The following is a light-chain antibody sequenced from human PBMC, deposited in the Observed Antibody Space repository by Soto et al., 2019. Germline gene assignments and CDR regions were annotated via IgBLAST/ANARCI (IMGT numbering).Light chain of an antibody. V-gene: IGKV3-20*01. Sequence: EIVLTQYPGNLSLSPGERATLSCRTSQSVSNNYLAWYQQKPGQAPRLLIYGASNRATGIPDRFSGSGSGTDFTLNISRLEPEDSAVYYCQHYGSSGTFGQWNKVEIK. CDR1: QSVSNNY. CDR3: QHYGSSGT. J-gene: IGKJ1*01. CDR2: GAS.